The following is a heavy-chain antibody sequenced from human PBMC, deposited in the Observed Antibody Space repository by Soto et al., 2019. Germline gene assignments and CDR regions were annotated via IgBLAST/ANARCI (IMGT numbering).Heavy chain of an antibody. CDR1: GFTVSSNY. CDR3: AKDLVVPAAIPYYYGMDV. V-gene: IGHV3-53*01. D-gene: IGHD2-2*01. J-gene: IGHJ6*02. CDR2: IYSGGST. Sequence: GGSLRLSCAASGFTVSSNYMSWVRQAPGKGLEWVSVIYSGGSTYYADSVKGRFTISRDNSKNTLYLQMNSLRAEDTAVYYCAKDLVVPAAIPYYYGMDVWGQGTTVTVSS.